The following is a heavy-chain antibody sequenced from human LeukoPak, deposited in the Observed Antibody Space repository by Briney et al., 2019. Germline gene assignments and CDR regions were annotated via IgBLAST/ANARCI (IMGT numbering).Heavy chain of an antibody. Sequence: ASVKVSCKAFGHTLKDLSIHWVRQAPGKGLECLGGYYREDDERMYPPKFQGRVTVTDDNSIDTAYMELTSLSSDDTGVYYCSTETAGNYWGQGTLVTVSS. V-gene: IGHV1-24*01. CDR2: YYREDDER. CDR3: STETAGNY. CDR1: GHTLKDLS. J-gene: IGHJ4*02.